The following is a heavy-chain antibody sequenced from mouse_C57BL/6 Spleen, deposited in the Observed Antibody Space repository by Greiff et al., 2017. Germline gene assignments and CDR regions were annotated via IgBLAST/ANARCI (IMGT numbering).Heavy chain of an antibody. J-gene: IGHJ2*01. V-gene: IGHV5-17*01. CDR2: ISSGSSTI. D-gene: IGHD2-1*01. CDR1: GFTFSDYG. CDR3: ARGGNYDFDY. Sequence: DVKLQESGGGLVKPGGSLKLSCAASGFTFSDYGMHWVRQAPEKGLEWVAYISSGSSTIYYADTVKGRFTISRDNAKNTLFLQMTSLRSEDTAMYYCARGGNYDFDYWGQGTTLTVSS.